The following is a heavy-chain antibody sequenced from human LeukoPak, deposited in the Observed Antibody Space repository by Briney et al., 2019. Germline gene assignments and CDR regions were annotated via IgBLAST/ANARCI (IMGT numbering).Heavy chain of an antibody. J-gene: IGHJ5*02. D-gene: IGHD1-26*01. V-gene: IGHV4-39*01. CDR3: ARHEYSGSYYGLSWFDP. CDR2: IYYSGST. Sequence: SETLSLTCTVSGGSISSSGYYWGWIRQPPGKGLEWIASIYYSGSTYYNSSLKSRVTISVDTSKNQLSLKLSSLTAADTAVYYCARHEYSGSYYGLSWFDPWGQGTLVTVSS. CDR1: GGSISSSGYY.